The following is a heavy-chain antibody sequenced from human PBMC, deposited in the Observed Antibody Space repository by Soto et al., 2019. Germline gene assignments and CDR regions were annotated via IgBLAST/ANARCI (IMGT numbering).Heavy chain of an antibody. Sequence: QVQLVESGGGVVQPGRSLRLSCAASGFTFSSYGMHWVRQAPGKGLEWVAVISYDGSNKYYADSVKGRFTISRDNSKNTLYLQMNSLRAEDTAVYYCAKWAGILTGYYDAKYSSNDYWGQGTLVTVSS. CDR3: AKWAGILTGYYDAKYSSNDY. CDR1: GFTFSSYG. J-gene: IGHJ4*02. CDR2: ISYDGSNK. V-gene: IGHV3-30*18. D-gene: IGHD3-9*01.